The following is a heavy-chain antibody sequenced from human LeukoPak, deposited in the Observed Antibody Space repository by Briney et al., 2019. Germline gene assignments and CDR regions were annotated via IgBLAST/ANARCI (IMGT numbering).Heavy chain of an antibody. Sequence: ASVKVSCKASGGTFSSYAISWVRQAPGQGLEWMGGIIPIFGTANYAQKFQGRVTITADESTSTAYMELSSLRSEDTAVYYCARVLHDSGYYSPFDYWGQGTLVTVSS. D-gene: IGHD3-22*01. CDR3: ARVLHDSGYYSPFDY. CDR2: IIPIFGTA. J-gene: IGHJ4*02. V-gene: IGHV1-69*13. CDR1: GGTFSSYA.